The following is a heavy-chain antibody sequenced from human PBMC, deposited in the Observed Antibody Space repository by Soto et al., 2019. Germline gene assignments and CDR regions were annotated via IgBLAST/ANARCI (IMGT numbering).Heavy chain of an antibody. CDR3: AHRQRTVYFDY. J-gene: IGHJ4*02. CDR2: IYWDDDK. CDR1: GFSLSTSGVG. Sequence: QITLKESGPPLVKPTQTLTLTCTFSGFSLSTSGVGVGWIRQPPGKALEWLALIYWDDDKRYSPSLKSRLTITEDPSKNQVVLTITTMDPVDTATYYCAHRQRTVYFDYWGQGTLVTVSS. V-gene: IGHV2-5*02. D-gene: IGHD4-17*01.